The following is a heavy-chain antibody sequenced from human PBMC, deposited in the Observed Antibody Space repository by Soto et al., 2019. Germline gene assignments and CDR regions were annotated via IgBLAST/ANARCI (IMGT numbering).Heavy chain of an antibody. Sequence: PPETLSLTCSLAVYSIRSYYWSWVRQPAGTGLEWSGRNDTSGSTNYNPSLTRRVTTSVDTSKNQFSRKLSAVTAADTAVHYGERASRGYYYDSRRYFDYWGPGTLATVSS. CDR1: VYSIRSYY. V-gene: IGHV4-4*07. CDR3: ERASRGYYYDSRRYFDY. J-gene: IGHJ4*02. CDR2: NDTSGST. D-gene: IGHD3-22*01.